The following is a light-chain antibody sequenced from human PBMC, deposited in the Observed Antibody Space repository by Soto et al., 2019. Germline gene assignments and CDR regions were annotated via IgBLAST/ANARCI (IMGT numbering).Light chain of an antibody. Sequence: EIVMTQSPATLSVSPGERATLSCRASQSVSSNLAWYQQKPGQAPRRLIYGASTRATGIPARFSGSGSGTEFTHTISSLQSEDFAVYYCQQYNNWPPRTFGQGTKVEIK. CDR1: QSVSSN. V-gene: IGKV3-15*01. CDR2: GAS. J-gene: IGKJ1*01. CDR3: QQYNNWPPRT.